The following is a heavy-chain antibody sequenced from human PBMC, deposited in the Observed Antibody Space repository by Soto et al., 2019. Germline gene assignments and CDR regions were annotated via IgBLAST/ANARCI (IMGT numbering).Heavy chain of an antibody. V-gene: IGHV3-33*01. CDR1: GFTFSSYG. D-gene: IGHD2-2*01. J-gene: IGHJ4*02. Sequence: QVQLVESGGGVVQPGRSLRLSCAASGFTFSSYGMHWVRQAPGKGLEWVAVIWYDGSNKYYADSVKGRFTISRDNSKNTLYLQMNSLRAEDTAVYYCAREEGGLICPCLDYWGQGTLVTVSS. CDR3: AREEGGLICPCLDY. CDR2: IWYDGSNK.